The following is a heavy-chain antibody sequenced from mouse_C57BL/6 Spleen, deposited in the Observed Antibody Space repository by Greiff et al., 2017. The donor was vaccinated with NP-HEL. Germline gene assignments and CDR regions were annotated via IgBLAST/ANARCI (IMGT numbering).Heavy chain of an antibody. CDR2: ISNGGGST. CDR3: ARLLLGAMDY. CDR1: GFTFSDYY. D-gene: IGHD2-10*01. Sequence: EVKLVESGGGLVQPGGSLKLSCAASGFTFSDYYMYWVRQTPEKRLEWVAYISNGGGSTYYPDTVKGRFTISRDNAKNTLYLQMSRLKSEDTAMYYCARLLLGAMDYWGQGTSVTVSS. J-gene: IGHJ4*01. V-gene: IGHV5-12*01.